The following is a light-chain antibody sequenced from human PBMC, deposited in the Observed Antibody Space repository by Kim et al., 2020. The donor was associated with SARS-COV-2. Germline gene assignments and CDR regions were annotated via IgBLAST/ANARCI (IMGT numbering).Light chain of an antibody. CDR1: QSIGSQ. J-gene: IGKJ2*03. V-gene: IGKV1-39*01. CDR2: FAS. Sequence: SASVEDRVTITCRASQSIGSQLNWYQQKAGNAPKILINFASTLQSGVPSRFSGSASETDFTLTISSLQPEDFATYYCQQSVTLPYSFGQGTKL. CDR3: QQSVTLPYS.